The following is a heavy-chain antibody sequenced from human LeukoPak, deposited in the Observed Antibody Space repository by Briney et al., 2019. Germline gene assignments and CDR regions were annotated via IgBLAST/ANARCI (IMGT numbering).Heavy chain of an antibody. V-gene: IGHV4-34*01. CDR1: GGTFSRYY. J-gene: IGHJ4*02. D-gene: IGHD4-17*01. CDR3: ASLIHDYDDTMRDY. Sequence: SETLSLTCAVYGGTFSRYYWSWIRQPPGKGLEWIGEINDSGGTYYNPSLKSRVTISVDTSNNQFSLKLSSVTAADAAVYYCASLIHDYDDTMRDYWGQGTLVTVSS. CDR2: INDSGGT.